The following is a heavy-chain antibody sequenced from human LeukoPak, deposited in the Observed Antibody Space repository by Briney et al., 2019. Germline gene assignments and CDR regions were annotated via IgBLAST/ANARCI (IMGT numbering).Heavy chain of an antibody. CDR2: IYHSGST. CDR3: ARHGTPGITAAVNY. V-gene: IGHV4-38-2*01. Sequence: SETLSLTCAVSGYSISSGYYCGWIRQPPGKGLEWIGSIYHSGSTYYNPSLKSRVTISVDTSKNQFSLKLSSVTAADTAVYYCARHGTPGITAAVNYWGQGTLVTVSS. CDR1: GYSISSGYY. J-gene: IGHJ4*02. D-gene: IGHD6-13*01.